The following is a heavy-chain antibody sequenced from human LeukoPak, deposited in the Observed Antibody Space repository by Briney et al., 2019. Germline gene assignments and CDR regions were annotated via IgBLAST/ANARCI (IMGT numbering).Heavy chain of an antibody. CDR3: AKNNDYAVHLGY. V-gene: IGHV3-23*01. CDR1: GFTFSSYA. Sequence: PGGSLRLSCAASGFTFSSYAMSWVRQAPGKGLEGVSAISGSGGSTYYADSVKGGFTISSDNSKKPLYLQLNSLRAEDTAVYYCAKNNDYAVHLGYWGQGTLVTVSS. D-gene: IGHD4-17*01. J-gene: IGHJ4*02. CDR2: ISGSGGST.